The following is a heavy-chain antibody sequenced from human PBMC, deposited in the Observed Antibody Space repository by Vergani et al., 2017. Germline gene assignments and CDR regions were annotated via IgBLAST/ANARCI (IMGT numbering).Heavy chain of an antibody. CDR3: ASRDSSGYYYLDY. J-gene: IGHJ4*02. D-gene: IGHD3-22*01. Sequence: EVQLLESGGGLVQPGGSLRLSCAASGFTVSSNYMSWVRQAPGKGLEWVSVIYSGGSTYYADSVKGRFTISRDNSKNTLYLQMNSLRAEDTAVYYCASRDSSGYYYLDYWGQGTLVTVSS. CDR1: GFTVSSNY. CDR2: IYSGGST. V-gene: IGHV3-66*01.